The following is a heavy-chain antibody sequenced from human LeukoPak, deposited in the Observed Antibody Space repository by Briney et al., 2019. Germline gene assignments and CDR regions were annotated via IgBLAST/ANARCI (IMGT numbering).Heavy chain of an antibody. Sequence: ASVKVSCKTFNYTFTAYGINWVRQAPGQGLEWMGWIRSDNGKTNYAQKLQGRVTLTTDTTTSTAYMELRSLRSDDTAIYYSARDYSSGWYSVDYWGQGTLITVSS. CDR1: NYTFTAYG. CDR2: IRSDNGKT. D-gene: IGHD6-19*01. V-gene: IGHV1-18*01. J-gene: IGHJ4*02. CDR3: ARDYSSGWYSVDY.